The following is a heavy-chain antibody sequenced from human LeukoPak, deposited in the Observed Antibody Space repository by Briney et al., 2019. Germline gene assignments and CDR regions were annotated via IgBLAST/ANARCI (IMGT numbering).Heavy chain of an antibody. CDR1: GFTFSSYS. D-gene: IGHD3-3*01. CDR3: ARAAEDYDFDY. Sequence: GGSLRLSCAASGFTFSSYSMNWVRQAPGKGLEWVSSISSSSSYIYYADSVKGRFTISRDNAKNSLYLQMNSLRAEDTAAYYCARAAEDYDFDYWGQGTLVTVSS. J-gene: IGHJ4*02. V-gene: IGHV3-21*01. CDR2: ISSSSSYI.